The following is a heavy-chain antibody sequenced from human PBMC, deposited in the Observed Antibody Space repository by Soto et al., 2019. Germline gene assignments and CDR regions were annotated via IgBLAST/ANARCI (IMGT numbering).Heavy chain of an antibody. D-gene: IGHD3-22*01. Sequence: ASVKVSCKASGYTFTAYSIPWVRQGPGRGLEWVGWINPNSGGTYYAQKFQAWSTMTRDTSISTAYLELSGLTSNDTAEYYCARANTIRPYYFNMDVWGQGTTVTVSS. J-gene: IGHJ6*02. CDR2: INPNSGGT. V-gene: IGHV1-2*04. CDR1: GYTFTAYS. CDR3: ARANTIRPYYFNMDV.